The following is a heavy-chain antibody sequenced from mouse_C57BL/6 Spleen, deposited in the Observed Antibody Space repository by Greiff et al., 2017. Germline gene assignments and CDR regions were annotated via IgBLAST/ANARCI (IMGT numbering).Heavy chain of an antibody. V-gene: IGHV5-9-1*02. CDR1: GFTFSSYA. Sequence: EVKLVESGEGLVKPGGSLKLSCAASGFTFSSYAMSWVRQTPEKRLEWVAYISSGGDYIYYADTVKGRFPISRDNARNTLYLQMSSLKSEDTAMYYCTRADGLFDYWGQGTTLTVSS. J-gene: IGHJ2*01. CDR2: ISSGGDYI. CDR3: TRADGLFDY. D-gene: IGHD1-2*01.